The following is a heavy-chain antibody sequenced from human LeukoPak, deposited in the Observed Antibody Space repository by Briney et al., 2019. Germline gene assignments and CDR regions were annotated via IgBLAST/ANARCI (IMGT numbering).Heavy chain of an antibody. J-gene: IGHJ4*02. V-gene: IGHV3-33*01. CDR2: IWYDASNK. CDR3: ARSCLFYGSGSHFDY. CDR1: GFTFSSYG. Sequence: GGSLRLSCAASGFTFSSYGMHWVRQGPGKGLGWVAVIWYDASNKYYADSVKGRFTISRDNSKNPLYLKLNSLRDEDTAVYYCARSCLFYGSGSHFDYWGQGTLVTVSS. D-gene: IGHD3-10*01.